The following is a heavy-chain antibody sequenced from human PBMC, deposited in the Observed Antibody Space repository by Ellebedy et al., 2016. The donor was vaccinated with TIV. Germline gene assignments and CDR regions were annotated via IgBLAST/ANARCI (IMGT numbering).Heavy chain of an antibody. J-gene: IGHJ3*02. D-gene: IGHD3-16*01. V-gene: IGHV1-69*06. Sequence: SVKVSCKASGGTFSNFAISWVRQAPGQGLEWMGGTLPMFRTTNYAHKFQGRVTITADKSTSTAYMELSSRRSGDTAVYYCARCQTPGASAGVCSFDIWGQGTVVSVSP. CDR1: GGTFSNFA. CDR2: TLPMFRTT. CDR3: ARCQTPGASAGVCSFDI.